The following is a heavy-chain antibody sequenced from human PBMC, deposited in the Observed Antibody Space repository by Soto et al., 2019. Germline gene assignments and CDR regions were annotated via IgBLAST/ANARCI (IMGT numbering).Heavy chain of an antibody. D-gene: IGHD4-4*01. J-gene: IGHJ4*02. V-gene: IGHV3-9*01. CDR2: ISWNGGRI. CDR3: AKIGINYLYYFDS. Sequence: PGGSLRLSCAASGFTFEDFAMNWVRQAPGKGPEWVSRISWNGGRIDYVDSVKGRFTISRDNAKNALYLQMNSLRPEDTALYYCAKIGINYLYYFDSWGQGTLVTVSS. CDR1: GFTFEDFA.